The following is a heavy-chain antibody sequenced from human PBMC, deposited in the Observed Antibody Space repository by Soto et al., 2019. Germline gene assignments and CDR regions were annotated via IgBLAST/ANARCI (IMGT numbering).Heavy chain of an antibody. CDR1: GGSISSSSYY. Sequence: QLQLQESGPGLVKPSETLSLTCTVSGGSISSSSYYWGWIRQPPGKGLEWIGSIYCSGSTYYNPSLKSRATISVDTSKNQFSLKLSSVTAADTAVYYCARELYYGDYDGALGAMDVWGQGTTVTVSS. J-gene: IGHJ6*02. CDR2: IYCSGST. D-gene: IGHD4-17*01. CDR3: ARELYYGDYDGALGAMDV. V-gene: IGHV4-39*02.